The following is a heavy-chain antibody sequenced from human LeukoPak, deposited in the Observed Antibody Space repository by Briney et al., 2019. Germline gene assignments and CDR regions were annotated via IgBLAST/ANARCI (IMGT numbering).Heavy chain of an antibody. J-gene: IGHJ4*02. CDR2: IYYSGST. Sequence: PSETLSLTCTVSGGSISTYYWSWIRQPPGKGLEWIGYIYYSGSTNYNPSLKSRVTISVDTSKNQFSLNLSSVTAADTAVYYCATWRPRAWLHGWGQGTLVTVSS. CDR3: ATWRPRAWLHG. D-gene: IGHD5-24*01. V-gene: IGHV4-59*08. CDR1: GGSISTYY.